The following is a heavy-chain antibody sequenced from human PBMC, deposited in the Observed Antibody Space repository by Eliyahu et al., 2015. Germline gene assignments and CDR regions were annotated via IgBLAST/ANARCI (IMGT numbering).Heavy chain of an antibody. V-gene: IGHV4-34*01. Sequence: QXQLQQWGAGLLKPSETLSLTCAVYGXXFXDYYWSWIRQPPGXGLEWVGEISHRGSTNYRPSLKSRVTISLDPSRNQFSLRLTSVTAADTAVYYCARYYFGSGSSPDHWGQGTLVTVSS. CDR3: ARYYFGSGSSPDH. CDR1: GXXFXDYY. CDR2: ISHRGST. J-gene: IGHJ4*02. D-gene: IGHD3-10*01.